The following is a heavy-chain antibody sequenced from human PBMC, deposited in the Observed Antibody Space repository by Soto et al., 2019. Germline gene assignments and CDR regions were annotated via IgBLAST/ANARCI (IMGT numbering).Heavy chain of an antibody. Sequence: ASVKVSCKASGYTFTGYYVHWVRQAPGQGLEWVGWINPNSGDTYLAQRFQGRVTMNRDTSIGTAYMELRGLTSDDTAEYYCAKGGAIVAAGTRVYLYNAMDVWGQGTTVTVS. V-gene: IGHV1-2*02. CDR2: INPNSGDT. J-gene: IGHJ6*02. CDR1: GYTFTGYY. D-gene: IGHD1-26*01. CDR3: AKGGAIVAAGTRVYLYNAMDV.